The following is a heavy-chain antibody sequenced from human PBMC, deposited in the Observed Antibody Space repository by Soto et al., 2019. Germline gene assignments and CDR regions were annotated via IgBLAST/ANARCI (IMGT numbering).Heavy chain of an antibody. Sequence: EVQLVESGGGLIQPGGSLRLSCAASGFTVSSNYMRWVRQAPGKGLEWVSVIYSDGSTYYADSVKGRFTISRDNSKNTLYLQMNSLRAEDAAVYYCARGSSGWPFDYWGQGTLVTVSS. D-gene: IGHD6-19*01. J-gene: IGHJ4*02. CDR3: ARGSSGWPFDY. V-gene: IGHV3-53*01. CDR1: GFTVSSNY. CDR2: IYSDGST.